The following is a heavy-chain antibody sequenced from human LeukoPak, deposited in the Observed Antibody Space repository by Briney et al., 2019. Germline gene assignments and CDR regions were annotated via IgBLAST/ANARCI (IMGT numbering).Heavy chain of an antibody. D-gene: IGHD3-22*01. CDR3: ARVWYYYDSSGILTLYFDY. J-gene: IGHJ4*02. CDR1: GYTFTGYY. CDR2: INPTSGGT. Sequence: ASVKVSCKTSGYTFTGYYMHWVRQAPGQGLEWMGWINPTSGGTNYAQKFQGRVTMTRDTSISTAYMELGRLRSDDTAVYYCARVWYYYDSSGILTLYFDYWGQGTLVTVSS. V-gene: IGHV1-2*02.